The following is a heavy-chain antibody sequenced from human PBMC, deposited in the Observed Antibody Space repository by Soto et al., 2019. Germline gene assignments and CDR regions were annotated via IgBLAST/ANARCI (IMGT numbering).Heavy chain of an antibody. CDR1: GGSFSGYY. CDR2: INHSGST. J-gene: IGHJ6*02. D-gene: IGHD5-18*01. Sequence: SETLSLTCAVYGGSFSGYYWSWIRQPPGKGLEWIGEINHSGSTNYNPSLKSRVTISVDTSKNQFSLKLSSVTAADTAVYYCARGRTAGYSYGYYYYYGMDVWGQGTTVTVSS. CDR3: ARGRTAGYSYGYYYYYGMDV. V-gene: IGHV4-34*01.